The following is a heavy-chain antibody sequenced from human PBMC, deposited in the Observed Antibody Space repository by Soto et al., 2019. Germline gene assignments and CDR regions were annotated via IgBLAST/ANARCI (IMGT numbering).Heavy chain of an antibody. CDR2: IKSKTDGGTT. V-gene: IGHV3-15*01. CDR1: GFTFSNAW. Sequence: GGSLRLSCAASGFTFSNAWMSWVRQAPGKGLEWVGRIKSKTDGGTTDYAAPVKGRFTISRDDSKNTLYLQMNSLKTEDTAVYYCTLEWLFAGSPIDYWGQGTLVTVSS. J-gene: IGHJ4*02. D-gene: IGHD3-3*01. CDR3: TLEWLFAGSPIDY.